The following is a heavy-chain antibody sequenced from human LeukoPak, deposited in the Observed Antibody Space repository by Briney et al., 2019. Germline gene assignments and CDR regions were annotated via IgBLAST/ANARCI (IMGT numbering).Heavy chain of an antibody. Sequence: SETLSLTCAVYGGSFSGYYWSWIRQPAGKGLEWIGRIYTSGSTNYNPSLKSRVTMSVDTSKNQFSLKLSSVTAADTAIYYCAKLFESGTYNNFFHYWGQGTLVTVFS. CDR1: GGSFSGYY. D-gene: IGHD3-10*01. J-gene: IGHJ4*02. CDR3: AKLFESGTYNNFFHY. V-gene: IGHV4-59*10. CDR2: IYTSGST.